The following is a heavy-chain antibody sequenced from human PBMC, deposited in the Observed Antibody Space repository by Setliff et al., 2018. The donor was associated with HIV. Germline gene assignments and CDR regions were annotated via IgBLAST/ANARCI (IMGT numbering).Heavy chain of an antibody. CDR2: LSPSGTT. CDR1: GGSFSNYY. CDR3: ARLSGGMVPNY. D-gene: IGHD3-10*01. Sequence: SETLSLTCTVYGGSFSNYYTNWIRQPPGKGLEWIGELSPSGTTRSNPSLQSRVTISVDTSKNQFSLRLSSVTAADTAVYYCARLSGGMVPNYWGQGTLVTVSS. V-gene: IGHV4-34*01. J-gene: IGHJ4*02.